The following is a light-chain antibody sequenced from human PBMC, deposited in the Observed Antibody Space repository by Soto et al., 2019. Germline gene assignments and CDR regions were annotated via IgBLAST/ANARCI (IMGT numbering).Light chain of an antibody. J-gene: IGKJ4*01. CDR2: DAS. CDR1: QSVSSY. V-gene: IGKV3-11*01. Sequence: EIVLTQSPATLSLSPGERATLSCMSSQSVSSYLVWYQRKPGQAPRVLISDASNRAAGIPARFSGSVYGTDVTLTISSLEPEDFAVYYCQQRTYWPVTFGGGTKVEIK. CDR3: QQRTYWPVT.